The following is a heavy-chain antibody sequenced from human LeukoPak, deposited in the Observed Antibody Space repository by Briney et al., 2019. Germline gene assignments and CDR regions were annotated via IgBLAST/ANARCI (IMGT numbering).Heavy chain of an antibody. J-gene: IGHJ4*02. V-gene: IGHV3-7*01. CDR3: ARDYYGSGSYSTLIFDY. CDR1: GFTFSSYW. CDR2: IKQDGSEK. Sequence: GGSLRLSCAASGFTFSSYWMSWVRQAPGKGLEWVANIKQDGSEKYYVDSVKGRFTISRDNTKNSLYLQMNSLRAEDTAVYYCARDYYGSGSYSTLIFDYWGQGTLVTVSS. D-gene: IGHD3-10*01.